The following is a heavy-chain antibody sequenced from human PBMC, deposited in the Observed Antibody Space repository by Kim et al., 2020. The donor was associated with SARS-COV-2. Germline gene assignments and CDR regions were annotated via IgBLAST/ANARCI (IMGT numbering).Heavy chain of an antibody. CDR2: INPYSGGT. CDR3: ARRGGLSDYYYGLDV. V-gene: IGHV1-2*05. D-gene: IGHD3-16*01. Sequence: ASVKVSCKASGYTFTGYYIHWVRQAPGQGLEWMGRINPYSGGTKYAQNLKGRVTMTRDTSINIAYMELSSLRSDDTVVYYCARRGGLSDYYYGLDVWGQGTTVTVSS. J-gene: IGHJ6*02. CDR1: GYTFTGYY.